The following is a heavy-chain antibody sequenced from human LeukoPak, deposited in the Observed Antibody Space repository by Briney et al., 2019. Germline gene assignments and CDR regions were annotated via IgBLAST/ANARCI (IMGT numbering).Heavy chain of an antibody. J-gene: IGHJ1*01. Sequence: GGSLRLSCAASGFTFSSFGVNWVRQAPGKGLEWVSGIRGNGVTTYYADSVKGRFTISRDNSKNTLYLQMSSLGAEDTAVYFCAKDDAWGRYQDWGQGTLVTVSS. D-gene: IGHD3-16*01. CDR1: GFTFSSFG. CDR2: IRGNGVTT. V-gene: IGHV3-23*01. CDR3: AKDDAWGRYQD.